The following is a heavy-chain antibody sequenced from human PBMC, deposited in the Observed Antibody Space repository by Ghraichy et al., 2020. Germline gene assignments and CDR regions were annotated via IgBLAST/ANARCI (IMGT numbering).Heavy chain of an antibody. CDR1: GGSISNYD. J-gene: IGHJ4*02. D-gene: IGHD3-22*01. V-gene: IGHV4-59*01. CDR3: AREGNYYDSSGYSNAFFDS. CDR2: ISYSGST. Sequence: SQTLSLTCTVSGGSISNYDWSWIRQPQGKGLEWIGYISYSGSTDYNPSLKSRVTISVDTSKNHFSLRLSSVTAADTAVYYCAREGNYYDSSGYSNAFFDSWGQGTLVTVSS.